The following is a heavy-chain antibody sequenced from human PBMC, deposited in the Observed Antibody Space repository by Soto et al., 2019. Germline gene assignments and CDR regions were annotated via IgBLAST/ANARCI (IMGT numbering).Heavy chain of an antibody. V-gene: IGHV1-18*01. CDR2: ISAYNGNT. J-gene: IGHJ4*02. D-gene: IGHD3-3*01. CDR3: ASNDFWSGYSVLDY. CDR1: GYTFTSYG. Sequence: ASVKVSCKASGYTFTSYGIRWARQAPGQGLEWMGWISAYNGNTNYAQKLQGRVTMTTDTSTSTAYMELRSLRSDDTAVYYCASNDFWSGYSVLDYWGQGTLVTVSS.